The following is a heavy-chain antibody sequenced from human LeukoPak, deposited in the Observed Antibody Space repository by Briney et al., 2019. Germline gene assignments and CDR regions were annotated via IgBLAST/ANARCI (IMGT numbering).Heavy chain of an antibody. CDR2: IRYDGSNK. J-gene: IGHJ4*02. D-gene: IGHD1-26*01. Sequence: GGSLRLSCAASGFTFSSYGMHWVRQAPGKGLEWVAFIRYDGSNKYYADSVKGRFTISRDNSKNTLCLQMNSLRAEDTAVYYCAKDPQKWESYFDYWGQGTLVTVSS. CDR1: GFTFSSYG. CDR3: AKDPQKWESYFDY. V-gene: IGHV3-30*02.